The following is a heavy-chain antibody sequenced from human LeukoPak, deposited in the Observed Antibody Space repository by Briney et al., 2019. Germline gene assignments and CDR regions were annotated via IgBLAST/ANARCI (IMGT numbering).Heavy chain of an antibody. Sequence: GGSLRLSCADSGFTFSSYAMHWVRQAPGKGLEYVSAISSNGGSTYYANSVKGRFTISRDNSKNTLYLQMGSLRAEDMAVYYCARAPGGVSGSYFDYWGQGTLVTVSS. J-gene: IGHJ4*02. CDR2: ISSNGGST. D-gene: IGHD1-26*01. V-gene: IGHV3-64*01. CDR3: ARAPGGVSGSYFDY. CDR1: GFTFSSYA.